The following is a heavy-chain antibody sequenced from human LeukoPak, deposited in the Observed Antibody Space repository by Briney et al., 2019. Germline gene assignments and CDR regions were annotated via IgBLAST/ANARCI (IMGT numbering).Heavy chain of an antibody. D-gene: IGHD3-10*01. CDR1: GFPFSSHA. CDR3: AKARSRFGVMDV. CDR2: ISGSGGST. Sequence: GSLRLSFAASGFPFSSHAMSWVRPAPGKGLEWVSAISGSGGSTYYADSVKGRFTISRDNSKNTLYLQMNSLRAEDTAVYYCAKARSRFGVMDVWGQGTTVTVSS. J-gene: IGHJ6*02. V-gene: IGHV3-23*01.